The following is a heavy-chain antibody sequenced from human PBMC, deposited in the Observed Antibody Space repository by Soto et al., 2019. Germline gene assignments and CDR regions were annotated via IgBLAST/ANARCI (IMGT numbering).Heavy chain of an antibody. CDR3: ARALYSSILSYYYYGVDV. J-gene: IGHJ6*02. D-gene: IGHD6-13*01. V-gene: IGHV1-69*01. CDR2: FIPVFDST. Sequence: QVQLVQSGAEVKKPGSSVTVSCKASGGTFSNYAINWVRQAPGQGLEWLGGFIPVFDSTRYAQKFLGRVTINADESTSTAYMDLSSLRSEDTAVYYCARALYSSILSYYYYGVDVWGQWTTVTVSS. CDR1: GGTFSNYA.